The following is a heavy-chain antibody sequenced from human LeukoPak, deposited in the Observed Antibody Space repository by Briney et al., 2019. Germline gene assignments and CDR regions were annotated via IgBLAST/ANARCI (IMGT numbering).Heavy chain of an antibody. CDR3: ARSYCSGASCYGGDWFDP. CDR1: GYTLTSYG. V-gene: IGHV1-18*01. CDR2: ISAYHGNT. D-gene: IGHD2-15*01. Sequence: ASVKVSCKAPGYTLTSYGISWVRQAPGQGLEWMGWISAYHGNTNYAPKVQGRVTMTTDTSTSTAYIELRSLRSDDTAIYYCARSYCSGASCYGGDWFDPWAREPWSPSPQ. J-gene: IGHJ5*02.